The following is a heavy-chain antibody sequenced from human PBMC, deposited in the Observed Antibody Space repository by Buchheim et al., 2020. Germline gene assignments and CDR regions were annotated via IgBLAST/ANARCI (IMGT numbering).Heavy chain of an antibody. J-gene: IGHJ6*02. Sequence: QVQLQESGPGLVKPSQTLSLTCAVSGGSISSGGYSWSWIRQPPGKGLEWIGYIYYSGSTYYNPSLTSRVTISVDTSKNQFSLKLSSVTAADTAVYYCARRSGGSWGNDYYYYGMDVWGQGTT. CDR3: ARRSGGSWGNDYYYYGMDV. V-gene: IGHV4-30-4*07. D-gene: IGHD2-15*01. CDR2: IYYSGST. CDR1: GGSISSGGYS.